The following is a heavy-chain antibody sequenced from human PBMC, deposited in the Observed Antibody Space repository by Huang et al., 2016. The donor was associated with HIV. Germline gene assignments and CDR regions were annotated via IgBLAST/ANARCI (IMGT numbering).Heavy chain of an antibody. D-gene: IGHD1-20*01. CDR3: ATNNWNDSYYYFMDV. V-gene: IGHV4-39*01. Sequence: QLQLQESGPGLVKPSETLSLTCTVSGGSISSSGYYWGWIRQPPGKGLEWIGSIYHSGSTYYNPSLRSRVTIFIDTSKIQCSLKLKSVTPADTAVYYCATNNWNDSYYYFMDVWGKGTTVTVSS. CDR2: IYHSGST. CDR1: GGSISSSGYY. J-gene: IGHJ6*03.